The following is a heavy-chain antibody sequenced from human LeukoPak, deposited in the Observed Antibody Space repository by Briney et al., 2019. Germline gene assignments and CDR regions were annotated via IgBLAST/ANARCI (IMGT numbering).Heavy chain of an antibody. D-gene: IGHD3-10*01. CDR3: ARGPYGSGSYYPRYTSS. CDR2: IYYSGST. J-gene: IGHJ5*02. Sequence: SETLSLTCTVPGGSISSYYWSWIRQPPGKGLEWIGYIYYSGSTNYNPSLKSRVTISVDTSKNQFSLKLSSVTAADTAVYYCARGPYGSGSYYPRYTSSWGQGTLVTVSS. CDR1: GGSISSYY. V-gene: IGHV4-59*01.